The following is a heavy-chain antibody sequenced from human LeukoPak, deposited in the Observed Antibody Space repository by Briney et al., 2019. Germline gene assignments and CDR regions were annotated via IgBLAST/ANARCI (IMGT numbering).Heavy chain of an antibody. J-gene: IGHJ4*02. CDR1: GFTFSSYA. D-gene: IGHD6-13*01. CDR2: ISSNGGST. Sequence: GGSLRPSCSASGFTFSSYAMHWVRQAPGKGLEYVSAISSNGGSTYYADSVEGRFTISRDNSKNTLYLQMSSLRAEDTAVYYCVKDGPRSWAELDYWGQGTLVTVSS. V-gene: IGHV3-64D*06. CDR3: VKDGPRSWAELDY.